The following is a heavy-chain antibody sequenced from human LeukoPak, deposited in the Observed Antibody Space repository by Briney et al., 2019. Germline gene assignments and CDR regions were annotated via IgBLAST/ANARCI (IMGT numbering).Heavy chain of an antibody. CDR3: ARLGPAYSGSYSETDY. CDR1: GYTFTSYD. Sequence: ASVKVSCKASGYTFTSYDINWVRQATGQGLEWMGWMNPNSGNTGYAQKFQGRVTMTRNTSISTAYMELSSLRSEDTAVYYCARLGPAYSGSYSETDYWGQGTLVTVPS. CDR2: MNPNSGNT. D-gene: IGHD1-26*01. J-gene: IGHJ4*02. V-gene: IGHV1-8*01.